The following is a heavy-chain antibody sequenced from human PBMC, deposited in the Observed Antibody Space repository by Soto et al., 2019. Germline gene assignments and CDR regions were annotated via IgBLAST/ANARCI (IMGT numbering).Heavy chain of an antibody. D-gene: IGHD6-19*01. V-gene: IGHV3-53*02. J-gene: IGHJ2*01. CDR2: IYSGGST. Sequence: EVQLVETGGGLIQPGGSLRLSCAASGFTVSSNYMSWVRQAPGKGLEWVSVIYSGGSTYYADSVKGRFTISRDNSKNTLYLQMNSLRAEDTAVYYCARDSSGWDCYFDLWGRGTLVTVSS. CDR1: GFTVSSNY. CDR3: ARDSSGWDCYFDL.